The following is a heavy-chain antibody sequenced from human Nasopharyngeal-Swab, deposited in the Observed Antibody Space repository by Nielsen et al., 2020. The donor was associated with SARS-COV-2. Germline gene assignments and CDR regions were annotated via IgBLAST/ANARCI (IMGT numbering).Heavy chain of an antibody. CDR3: AKDRDSGDDSDDYYHYYGMDV. J-gene: IGHJ6*02. CDR1: GFTFSSYW. D-gene: IGHD5-12*01. CDR2: ISGSDHTT. V-gene: IGHV3-23*01. Sequence: GESLKISCAASGFTFSSYWMSWVSQAQGKGLEWVSVISGSDHTTYYADSVKGRFTISRDNSKNTVNLQMNSLRVEDTAIYYCAKDRDSGDDSDDYYHYYGMDVWGQGTTVTVFS.